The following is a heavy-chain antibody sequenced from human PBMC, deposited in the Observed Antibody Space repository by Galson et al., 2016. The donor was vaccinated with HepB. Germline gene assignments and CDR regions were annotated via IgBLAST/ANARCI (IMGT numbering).Heavy chain of an antibody. Sequence: SLRLSCAASGFSFSNFAIHWVRQAPGKGLEWVSIIAYDGRYKYYSDSVKGRFTISRDDSRNTLYLQMNSLRTEDTGVYFCAKERRGYYHEHWGQGTLVTVSS. CDR1: GFSFSNFA. D-gene: IGHD3-3*01. CDR3: AKERRGYYHEH. V-gene: IGHV3-30*18. J-gene: IGHJ4*02. CDR2: IAYDGRYK.